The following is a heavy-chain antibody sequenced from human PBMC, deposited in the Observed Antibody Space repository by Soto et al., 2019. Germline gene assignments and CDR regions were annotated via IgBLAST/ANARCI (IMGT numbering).Heavy chain of an antibody. V-gene: IGHV3-9*01. J-gene: IGHJ4*02. CDR2: ISWNSASI. CDR1: GFTFNDYA. CDR3: SKASGSHSPPTI. D-gene: IGHD3-10*01. Sequence: EVQLVESGGGLVQPGRSLRLSCAASGFTFNDYAMHWVRQAPGKGLEWVSGISWNSASIGYAASVKGRFTISRDNAENSLYLEMSSLRAEDTALYYSSKASGSHSPPTIWGQGTLGTVSS.